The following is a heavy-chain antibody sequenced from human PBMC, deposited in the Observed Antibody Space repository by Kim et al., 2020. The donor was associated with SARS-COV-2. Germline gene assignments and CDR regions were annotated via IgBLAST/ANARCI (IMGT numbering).Heavy chain of an antibody. V-gene: IGHV5-51*01. J-gene: IGHJ4*02. Sequence: YSPSLQGQVTISADQSTTTAYLQWSSLKASDTAMYYCTRSAGPYDYYFDYWGQGTLVTVSS. D-gene: IGHD3-16*01. CDR3: TRSAGPYDYYFDY.